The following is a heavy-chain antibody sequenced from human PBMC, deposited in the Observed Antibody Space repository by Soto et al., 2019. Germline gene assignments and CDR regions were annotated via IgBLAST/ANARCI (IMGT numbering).Heavy chain of an antibody. Sequence: ESGGGVVQPGRSLRLSCAASGFTFSNYGMHWVRQAPGKGLEWVAVISYDGSNKYYEDSVKGRVTISRDNSKNTLSLQMNSLRPEDTAVYYCARASRSSSNEPTVDYWGQGTLVTVSP. CDR1: GFTFSNYG. CDR2: ISYDGSNK. CDR3: ARASRSSSNEPTVDY. J-gene: IGHJ4*02. V-gene: IGHV3-30*03. D-gene: IGHD6-13*01.